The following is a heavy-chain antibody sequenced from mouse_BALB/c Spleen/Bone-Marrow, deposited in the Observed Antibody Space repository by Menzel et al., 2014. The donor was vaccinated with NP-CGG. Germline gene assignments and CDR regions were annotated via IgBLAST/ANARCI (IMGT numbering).Heavy chain of an antibody. J-gene: IGHJ2*01. V-gene: IGHV5-6-3*01. CDR3: VRGNYGNYVDHFDF. CDR1: GFTFSNYG. Sequence: EVKLVESGGGLVQPGGSLKLSCAASGFTFSNYGMSWVRQTPDKRLELVATINSNGGSTYYPDSVKGRFTISRDTAKNTLYLQMSSLKSEETAMYYCVRGNYGNYVDHFDFWGQGTTLTVSS. D-gene: IGHD2-1*01. CDR2: INSNGGST.